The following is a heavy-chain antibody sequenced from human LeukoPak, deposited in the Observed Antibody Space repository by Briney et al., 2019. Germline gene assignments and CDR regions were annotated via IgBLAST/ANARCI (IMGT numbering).Heavy chain of an antibody. V-gene: IGHV3-7*01. CDR1: GFTFSSYW. Sequence: HPGGSLRLSCAASGFTFSSYWMSWVRQAPGKGLEWVANIKQDGSEKYYVDSVKGRFTISRDNAKNSLYLQMNSLRAEDTAVYYCARDATPPYDFWSGSRGYYFDYWGQGTLVTVSS. CDR3: ARDATPPYDFWSGSRGYYFDY. CDR2: IKQDGSEK. D-gene: IGHD3-3*01. J-gene: IGHJ4*02.